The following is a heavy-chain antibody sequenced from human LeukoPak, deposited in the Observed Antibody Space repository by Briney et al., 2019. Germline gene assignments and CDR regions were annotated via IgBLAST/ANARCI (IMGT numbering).Heavy chain of an antibody. Sequence: PGGSLRLSCAASGFTFSSYGMHWVRQAPGKGLEWVAVIWYDGSNKYYADSVKGRFTISRDNSKNTLYLQMNSLRAEDTAVYYCARDVVVVPAAHYGMDVWGKETTVTVSS. D-gene: IGHD2-2*01. J-gene: IGHJ6*04. CDR1: GFTFSSYG. CDR2: IWYDGSNK. CDR3: ARDVVVVPAAHYGMDV. V-gene: IGHV3-33*01.